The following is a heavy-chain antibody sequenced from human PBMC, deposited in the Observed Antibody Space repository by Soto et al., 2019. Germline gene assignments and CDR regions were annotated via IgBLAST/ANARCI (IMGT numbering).Heavy chain of an antibody. J-gene: IGHJ5*02. CDR1: GFTFSSFW. D-gene: IGHD4-17*01. Sequence: LRLSCAASGFTFSSFWMHWVRQAPGKGLEWVSRASPDGTSTSYADSVKGRFTISRDNAKNTLFMQMNSLRAEDTAVYYCTRHGSGDYFLFDPWGQGTLVTVSS. CDR2: ASPDGTST. CDR3: TRHGSGDYFLFDP. V-gene: IGHV3-74*01.